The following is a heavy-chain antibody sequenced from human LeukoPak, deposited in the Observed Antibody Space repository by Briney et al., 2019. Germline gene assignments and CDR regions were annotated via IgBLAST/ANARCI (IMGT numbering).Heavy chain of an antibody. Sequence: RASVKVSCKASGYTFTGYYMHWVRQAPGQGLEWMGWINPNSGGTNYAQKFQGRVTMTRDTSISTAYMELSRLRSDDTAVYYCARFRRDYDGSGYYGLVDSWGQGTLVTVSS. D-gene: IGHD3-22*01. CDR3: ARFRRDYDGSGYYGLVDS. V-gene: IGHV1-2*02. CDR2: INPNSGGT. J-gene: IGHJ4*02. CDR1: GYTFTGYY.